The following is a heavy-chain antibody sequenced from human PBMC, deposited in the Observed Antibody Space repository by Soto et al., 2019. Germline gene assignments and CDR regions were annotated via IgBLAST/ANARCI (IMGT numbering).Heavy chain of an antibody. J-gene: IGHJ6*02. CDR3: ARDPPYSYDFWSANYYGMDV. CDR1: GYTFTSYY. D-gene: IGHD3-3*01. Sequence: SVKVSCKASGYTFTSYYMHWVRQAPGQGLEWMGIINPSGGSTSYAQKLQGRVTMTRDTSTSTVYVELSSLRSEDTAVYYSARDPPYSYDFWSANYYGMDVWGQGTTVTVSS. CDR2: INPSGGST. V-gene: IGHV1-46*01.